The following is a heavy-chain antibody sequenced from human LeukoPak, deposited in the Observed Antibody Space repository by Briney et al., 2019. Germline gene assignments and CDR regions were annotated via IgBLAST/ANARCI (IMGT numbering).Heavy chain of an antibody. D-gene: IGHD3-3*01. J-gene: IGHJ4*02. CDR1: GGFISSGDYY. V-gene: IGHV4-30-4*08. Sequence: SQTLSLTCTVSGGFISSGDYYWSWIRQPPGKGLEWIGCIYYSGSTYYNPSLKSRVTISVDTSKNQFSLKLSSVTAADTVVYYCARGYDFWSGYYSYYFDYWGQGTLVTVSS. CDR3: ARGYDFWSGYYSYYFDY. CDR2: IYYSGST.